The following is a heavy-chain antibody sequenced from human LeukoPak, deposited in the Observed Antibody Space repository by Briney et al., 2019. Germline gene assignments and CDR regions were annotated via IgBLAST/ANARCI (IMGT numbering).Heavy chain of an antibody. D-gene: IGHD5-24*01. CDR1: GGSISSGDYF. CDR3: ASGRWGLIDY. V-gene: IGHV4-30-4*01. J-gene: IGHJ4*02. CDR2: IYYSGST. Sequence: PSETLSLTCTVSGGSISSGDYFGSWIRQPPGKGLEWIGYIYYSGSTYYSPSLKSRVTISVDTSKNQFSLKLSSVTAADTAVYYCASGRWGLIDYWGQGTLVTVSS.